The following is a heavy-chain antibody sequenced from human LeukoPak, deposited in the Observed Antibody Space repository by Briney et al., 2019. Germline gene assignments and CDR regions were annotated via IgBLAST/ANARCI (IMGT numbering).Heavy chain of an antibody. Sequence: GGSLRLSCAASGFTFSSYSMNWVRQAPGKGLEWISYISSSSTTIYYGDSVKGRFTISRDNAKNSLYLQMNTLRAEDTAVYYCAKSRRHDYSRTDFDYWGQGTLVTVSS. CDR2: ISSSSTTI. V-gene: IGHV3-48*04. CDR1: GFTFSSYS. CDR3: AKSRRHDYSRTDFDY. J-gene: IGHJ4*02. D-gene: IGHD6-13*01.